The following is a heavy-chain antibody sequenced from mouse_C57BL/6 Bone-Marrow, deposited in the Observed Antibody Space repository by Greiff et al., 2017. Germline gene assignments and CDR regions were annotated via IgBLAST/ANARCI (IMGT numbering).Heavy chain of an antibody. D-gene: IGHD1-1*01. Sequence: QVQLQQPGAELVLPGASVKLSCKASGYTFTSYWMHWVKQRPGQGLEWIGEIDPSDRYTNYNQMFKGKSTLTVDKSSSTAYMQLSSLTSEDSAVYYCAREYYGSSFWFAYWGQGTLVTVSA. CDR3: AREYYGSSFWFAY. V-gene: IGHV1-69*01. CDR2: IDPSDRYT. CDR1: GYTFTSYW. J-gene: IGHJ3*01.